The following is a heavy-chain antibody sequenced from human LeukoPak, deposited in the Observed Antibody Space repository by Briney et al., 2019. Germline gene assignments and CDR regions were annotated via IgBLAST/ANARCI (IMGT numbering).Heavy chain of an antibody. J-gene: IGHJ6*03. V-gene: IGHV3-48*04. Sequence: GGSLRLSCAASGFSFSDYGMNWVRQAPGKGLEWIAYISSGSSIIYYADSVKGRFTISRDNAKNALYLQMNSLRAEDTAVYYCAGDRLVASRAMDVWGKGTTATISS. D-gene: IGHD2-2*01. CDR1: GFSFSDYG. CDR3: AGDRLVASRAMDV. CDR2: ISSGSSII.